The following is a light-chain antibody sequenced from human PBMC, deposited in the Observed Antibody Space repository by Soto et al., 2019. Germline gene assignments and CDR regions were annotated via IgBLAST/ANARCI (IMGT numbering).Light chain of an antibody. J-gene: IGKJ1*01. CDR2: KAS. CDR1: QTISSW. Sequence: DNQMTQSPSTLSGSVGDRVTITCRASQTISSWLAWYQQKPGKAPKLLIYKASTLKSGVPSRFSGSGSGTEFTLTISSLQPDDFATYYCQHYNSYSEAFGQGTKVDI. CDR3: QHYNSYSEA. V-gene: IGKV1-5*03.